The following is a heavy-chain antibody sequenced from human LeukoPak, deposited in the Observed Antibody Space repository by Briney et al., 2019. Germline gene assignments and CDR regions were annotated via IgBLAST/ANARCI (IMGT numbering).Heavy chain of an antibody. CDR2: ISYDGSNK. V-gene: IGHV3-30*18. CDR3: AKGEDYAYYYYGMDV. J-gene: IGHJ6*02. CDR1: GFTFSGYW. D-gene: IGHD4-17*01. Sequence: PGGSLRLSCAASGFTFSGYWMHWVRQAPGKGLEWVAVISYDGSNKYYADSVKGRFTISRDNSKNTLYLQMNSLRAEDTAVYYCAKGEDYAYYYYGMDVWGQGTTVTVSS.